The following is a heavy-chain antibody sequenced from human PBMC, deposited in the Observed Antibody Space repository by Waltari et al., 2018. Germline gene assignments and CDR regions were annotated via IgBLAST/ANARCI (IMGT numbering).Heavy chain of an antibody. Sequence: EVRLVESGGGLVKPGGSLRLSCAASGFIFKDAWMRCGRQAPGKGLEWVGRIKTKAEGETTDYAGPVKGRFTISRDDAANNLFLQMNSLKIDDTAVYYCATEGLIYTSLDIYDFWGQGSLVAVSS. CDR2: IKTKAEGETT. V-gene: IGHV3-15*01. CDR3: ATEGLIYTSLDIYDF. CDR1: GFIFKDAW. J-gene: IGHJ4*02. D-gene: IGHD2-2*03.